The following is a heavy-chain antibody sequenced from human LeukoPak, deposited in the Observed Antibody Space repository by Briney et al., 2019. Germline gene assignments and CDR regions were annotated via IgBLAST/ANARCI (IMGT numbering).Heavy chain of an antibody. V-gene: IGHV1-2*02. CDR3: ARANFLYCSSTTCLFDY. Sequence: ASVTVSCKASGYTFTDYYMHWVRQAPGQGFEWMGLINPNDGDTNYAQKFQGRVTMTRDTSISTAHMEVSRLRSDDTAVYYCARANFLYCSSTTCLFDYWGQGTLVTVSS. J-gene: IGHJ4*02. CDR1: GYTFTDYY. D-gene: IGHD2-2*01. CDR2: INPNDGDT.